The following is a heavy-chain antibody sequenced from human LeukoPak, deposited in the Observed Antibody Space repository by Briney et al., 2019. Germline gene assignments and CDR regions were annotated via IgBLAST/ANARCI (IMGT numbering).Heavy chain of an antibody. J-gene: IGHJ4*02. CDR3: ARVLGYSYGFPFDY. Sequence: GGSLRLSCAASGFTFSDFWMTWVRQAPGKGLEWVSVIYSGGSTYYADSVKGRFTISRDNSKNTLYLQMNSLRAEDTAVYYCARVLGYSYGFPFDYWGQGTLVTVSS. CDR2: IYSGGST. D-gene: IGHD5-18*01. CDR1: GFTFSDFW. V-gene: IGHV3-66*01.